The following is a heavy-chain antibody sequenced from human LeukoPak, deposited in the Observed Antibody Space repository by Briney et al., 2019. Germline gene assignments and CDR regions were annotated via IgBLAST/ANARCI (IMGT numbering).Heavy chain of an antibody. CDR1: GFTFSSYW. J-gene: IGHJ4*02. CDR3: AKADSSGWYDY. V-gene: IGHV3-7*03. D-gene: IGHD6-19*01. Sequence: PGGSLRLSCAASGFTFSSYWMSWVRQAPGKGLEWVANIKQDGSEKYYVDSVKGRFTISRDNAKNSLYLQMNSLRAEDTAVYYCAKADSSGWYDYWGQGTLVTVSS. CDR2: IKQDGSEK.